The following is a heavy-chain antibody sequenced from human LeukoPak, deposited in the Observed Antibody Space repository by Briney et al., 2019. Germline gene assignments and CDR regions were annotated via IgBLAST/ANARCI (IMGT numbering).Heavy chain of an antibody. D-gene: IGHD5-24*01. V-gene: IGHV4-38-2*02. CDR3: ARLYLRATRFDY. J-gene: IGHJ4*01. CDR1: GYSISSGYY. Sequence: ETLSLTCTVSGYSISSGYYWGWIRQPPGKGLEWIGSIYHSGRTFYNPSLKSRVTISVDTSKNQFSLKLTSVTAADTAVYYCARLYLRATRFDYWGQGTLVTVSS. CDR2: IYHSGRT.